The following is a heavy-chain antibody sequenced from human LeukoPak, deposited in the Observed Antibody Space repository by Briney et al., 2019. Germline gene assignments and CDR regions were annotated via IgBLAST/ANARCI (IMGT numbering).Heavy chain of an antibody. CDR1: GGTFSSYA. CDR3: ARERNPTVTTGFRWSDP. V-gene: IGHV1-69*05. J-gene: IGHJ5*02. CDR2: IIPIFGTA. Sequence: SVKVSCKASGGTFSSYAISWVRQAPGQGLEWMGGIIPIFGTANYAQKFQGRVTITTDESTSTAYMELSSLRSEDTAVYYCARERNPTVTTGFRWSDPWGQGTLVTVSS. D-gene: IGHD4-17*01.